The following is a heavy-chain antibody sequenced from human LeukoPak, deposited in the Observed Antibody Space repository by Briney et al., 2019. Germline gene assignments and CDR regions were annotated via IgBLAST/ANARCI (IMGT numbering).Heavy chain of an antibody. J-gene: IGHJ4*02. D-gene: IGHD3-10*01. CDR1: GYTFTSYD. V-gene: IGHV1-2*02. Sequence: ASVKVSCKASGYTFTSYDINWVRQATGQGLEWMGWMNPNSGGTNYAQKFQGRVTMTRDTSISTAYMELSRLRSDDTAVYYCARELLWFGDDYWGQGTLVTVSS. CDR3: ARELLWFGDDY. CDR2: MNPNSGGT.